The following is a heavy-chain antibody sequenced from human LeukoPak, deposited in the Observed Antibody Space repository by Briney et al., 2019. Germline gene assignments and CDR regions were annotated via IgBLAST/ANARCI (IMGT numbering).Heavy chain of an antibody. Sequence: GGSLSLSCAASGFTVSSNYMSWVRQAPGKGLEWVSVIYSGGSTYYAYSEKGRFTISRDNSKNTLYLQMNSLRAEDTAVYYCARSAKTYYSDYMDFWGHGTMVTVSS. CDR1: GFTVSSNY. CDR2: IYSGGST. CDR3: ARSAKTYYSDYMDF. J-gene: IGHJ6*03. V-gene: IGHV3-53*01. D-gene: IGHD6-13*01.